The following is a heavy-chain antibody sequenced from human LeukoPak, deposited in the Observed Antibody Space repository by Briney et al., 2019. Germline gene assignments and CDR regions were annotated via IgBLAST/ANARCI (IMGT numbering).Heavy chain of an antibody. D-gene: IGHD1-26*01. CDR3: ARRSSGSPPYYFGY. J-gene: IGHJ4*02. CDR2: INSDGSST. V-gene: IGHV3-74*01. Sequence: GGSLRLSCAASGFTFCSYWMHWVRQAPGKGLVWVSRINSDGSSTSYADSVKGRFTISRDNAKNTLYLQMNSLRAEDTAVYYCARRSSGSPPYYFGYWGLGTLVTVSS. CDR1: GFTFCSYW.